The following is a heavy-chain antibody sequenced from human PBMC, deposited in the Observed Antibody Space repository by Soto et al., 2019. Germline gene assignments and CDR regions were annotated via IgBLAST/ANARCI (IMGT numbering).Heavy chain of an antibody. D-gene: IGHD6-19*01. CDR2: ISAYNGNT. J-gene: IGHJ5*02. CDR1: GYTFTSYG. V-gene: IGHV1-18*01. CDR3: ARDNFAWAVALRFDP. Sequence: ASVKVSCKASGYTFTSYGIIWVRQAPGQGLEWMGWISAYNGNTNYAQKLQGRVTMTTDTSTSTAYMELRSLRSDDTAVYYCARDNFAWAVALRFDPWGQGTLVTVSS.